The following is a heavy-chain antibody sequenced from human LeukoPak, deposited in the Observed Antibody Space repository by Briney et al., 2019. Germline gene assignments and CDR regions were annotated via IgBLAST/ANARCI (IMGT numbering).Heavy chain of an antibody. D-gene: IGHD7-27*01. CDR3: ARGPRNWGFDY. J-gene: IGHJ4*02. CDR1: GYTFTSYY. CDR2: MNPNSGNT. V-gene: IGHV1-8*02. Sequence: ASVKVSCKASGYTFTSYYMHWVRQAPGQGLEWMGWMNPNSGNTGYAQKFQGRVTMTRNTSISTAYMELSSLRSEDTAVYYCARGPRNWGFDYWGQGTLVTVSS.